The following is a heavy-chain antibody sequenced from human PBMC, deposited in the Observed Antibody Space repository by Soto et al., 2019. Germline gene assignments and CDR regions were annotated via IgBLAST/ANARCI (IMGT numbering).Heavy chain of an antibody. V-gene: IGHV4-39*01. CDR1: GDSISSSTYS. CDR3: ARHRPQEDGSKKGFDP. J-gene: IGHJ5*02. Sequence: PSETLSLTCTVSGDSISSSTYSWGWIRQPPGKGLEYIGTIYYSGKTYYNWPLESRVTMSLDTSKNQFSLRLTSVTAADTALYYCARHRPQEDGSKKGFDPWGQGTLVTVS. D-gene: IGHD2-15*01. CDR2: IYYSGKT.